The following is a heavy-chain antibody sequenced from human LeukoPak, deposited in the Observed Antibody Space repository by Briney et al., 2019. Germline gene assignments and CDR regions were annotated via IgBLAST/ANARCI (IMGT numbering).Heavy chain of an antibody. CDR3: ARDLKGSGSYSHSMDV. D-gene: IGHD3-10*01. V-gene: IGHV3-66*01. J-gene: IGHJ6*02. CDR1: GFTFSSYA. Sequence: GGSLRLSCAASGFTFSSYAMSWVRQAPGKGLEWVSVIYSGGSTYYADSVKGRFTISRDNSKNTLYLQMNSLRAEDTAVYYCARDLKGSGSYSHSMDVWGQGTTVTVSS. CDR2: IYSGGST.